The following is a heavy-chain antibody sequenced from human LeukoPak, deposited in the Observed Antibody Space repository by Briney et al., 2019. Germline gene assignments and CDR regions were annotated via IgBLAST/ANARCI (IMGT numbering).Heavy chain of an antibody. CDR2: INGGGYA. CDR3: ARDPNGDYVGAFDF. CDR1: RFTLRSYA. V-gene: IGHV3-23*01. J-gene: IGHJ3*01. Sequence: GGSLRLSCVASRFTLRSYAMTWVRQAPGKGLEWVSSINGGGYANYADSVKGRFTIPRDSSKNTLYLQMNSLRAEDTAVYYCARDPNGDYVGAFDFWGQGTMVTVSS. D-gene: IGHD4-17*01.